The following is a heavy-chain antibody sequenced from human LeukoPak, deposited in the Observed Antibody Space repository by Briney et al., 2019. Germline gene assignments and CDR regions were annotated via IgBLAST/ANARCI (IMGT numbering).Heavy chain of an antibody. V-gene: IGHV1-2*02. Sequence: RASVKLSCKASGYTFTVYYMHWVRQAPGQGLGWMGWINPKSGGTNYAQKFQGRVTMTRDTSISTAHMELSRLRADDTAVYYCARISRVGATGHYYYYMDVWGKGTTVTVSS. D-gene: IGHD1-26*01. J-gene: IGHJ6*03. CDR2: INPKSGGT. CDR1: GYTFTVYY. CDR3: ARISRVGATGHYYYYMDV.